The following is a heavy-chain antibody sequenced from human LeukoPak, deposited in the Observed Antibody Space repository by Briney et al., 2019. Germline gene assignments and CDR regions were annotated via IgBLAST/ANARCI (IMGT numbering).Heavy chain of an antibody. CDR3: ARGGPYSSGWYNY. CDR2: INHSGST. J-gene: IGHJ4*02. CDR1: GGSFSGYY. Sequence: SETLSLTCAVYGGSFSGYYWSWNRQPPGKGLEWIGEINHSGSTNYNPSLKSRVTISVDTSKNQFSLKLSSVTAADTAVYYCARGGPYSSGWYNYWGQGTLVTVSS. D-gene: IGHD6-19*01. V-gene: IGHV4-34*01.